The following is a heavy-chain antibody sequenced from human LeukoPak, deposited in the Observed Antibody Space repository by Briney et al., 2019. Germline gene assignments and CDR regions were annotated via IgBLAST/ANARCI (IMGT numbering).Heavy chain of an antibody. J-gene: IGHJ4*02. D-gene: IGHD3-10*01. CDR1: GFTFSSYA. CDR2: ISGSGGST. CDR3: AKDYGSGDSSPYPFDN. V-gene: IGHV3-23*01. Sequence: GGSLRLSCAASGFTFSSYAMSWVRQAPGKGLEWVSAISGSGGSTYYADSVKGRFTISRDNSKNTLFVQMDGLRAEDTAVYYCAKDYGSGDSSPYPFDNWGQGTLVTVSS.